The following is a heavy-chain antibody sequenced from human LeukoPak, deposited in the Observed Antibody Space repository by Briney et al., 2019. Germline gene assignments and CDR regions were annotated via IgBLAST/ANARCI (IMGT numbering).Heavy chain of an antibody. V-gene: IGHV3-9*01. D-gene: IGHD6-13*01. CDR1: GFSFDDYA. J-gene: IGHJ5*02. CDR2: ISWNSANI. CDR3: AKGSLAAVVFNWFDP. Sequence: PGGSLRLPCAASGFSFDDYAMHWGRQAPGKGLEWVSGISWNSANIGHADSVQGRFTISRDNAKNSLYLQMNSLRAEDTALYYCAKGSLAAVVFNWFDPWGQGTLVTVSS.